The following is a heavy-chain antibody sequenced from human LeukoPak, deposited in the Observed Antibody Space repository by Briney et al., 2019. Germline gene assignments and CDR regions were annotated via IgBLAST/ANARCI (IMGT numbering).Heavy chain of an antibody. CDR2: ISAYNGNT. CDR3: ARDYDYVGGSYRSAGSDAFDI. CDR1: GYTFTSYG. Sequence: ASVKVSCKASGYTFTSYGISWVRQAPGQGLEWMGWISAYNGNTNYAQKLQGRVTMTTDTSTSTAYMELRSLRSDDTAVYYCARDYDYVGGSYRSAGSDAFDIWGQGTMVTGSS. D-gene: IGHD3-16*02. J-gene: IGHJ3*02. V-gene: IGHV1-18*01.